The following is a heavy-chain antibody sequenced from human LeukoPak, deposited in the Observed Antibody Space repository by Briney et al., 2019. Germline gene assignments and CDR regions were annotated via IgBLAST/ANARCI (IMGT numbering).Heavy chain of an antibody. CDR1: GFTFSSYS. D-gene: IGHD3-22*01. CDR2: ISSSSSYI. V-gene: IGHV3-21*01. CDR3: ARVVAADSSGYYYPYYYMDV. Sequence: PVGSLRLSCAASGFTFSSYSMNWVRQAPGKGLEWVSSISSSSSYIYYADSVKGRFTISRDNAKNSLYLQMNSLRAEDTAVYYCARVVAADSSGYYYPYYYMDVWGKGTTVTVSS. J-gene: IGHJ6*03.